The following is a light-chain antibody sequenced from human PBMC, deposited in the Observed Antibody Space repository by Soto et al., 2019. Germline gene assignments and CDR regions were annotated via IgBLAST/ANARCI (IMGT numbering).Light chain of an antibody. J-gene: IGKJ3*01. CDR3: QQYYSYPRVT. CDR2: AAS. V-gene: IGKV1-8*01. Sequence: AIRMTHSRSSFCASSGDRVTITCRASQGISSYLAWYQQKPGKAPKLLIYAASTLQSGVPSRFSGSGSGTDFTLTISCLQSEDFATYYCQQYYSYPRVTFGPGTKVDIK. CDR1: QGISSY.